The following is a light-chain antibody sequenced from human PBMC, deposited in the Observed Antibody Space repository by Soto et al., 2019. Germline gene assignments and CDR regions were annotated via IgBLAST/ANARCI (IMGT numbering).Light chain of an antibody. Sequence: DIVVTQSPATLSASPGERATLSCRASQSVTSNLAWYQQKPGQAPRLLIYDASSRATGIPDRFSGSGSGTDFTLTISRLEAEDFAVYFCYQYDSSPWTFGQGTKVDIK. J-gene: IGKJ1*01. CDR2: DAS. CDR3: YQYDSSPWT. V-gene: IGKV3-20*01. CDR1: QSVTSN.